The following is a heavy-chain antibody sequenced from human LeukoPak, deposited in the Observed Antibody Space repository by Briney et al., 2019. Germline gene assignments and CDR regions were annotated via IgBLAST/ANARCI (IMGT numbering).Heavy chain of an antibody. D-gene: IGHD4-23*01. V-gene: IGHV3-23*01. CDR2: ISGSGGST. Sequence: GGSLRLSCAASGFTFSSYGMSWVRQAPGKGLEWVSAISGSGGSTYYADSVKGRFTISRDNSKNTLYLQMNSLRAEDTAVYYCATLDDGGNPPGYWGQGTLVTVSS. J-gene: IGHJ4*02. CDR1: GFTFSSYG. CDR3: ATLDDGGNPPGY.